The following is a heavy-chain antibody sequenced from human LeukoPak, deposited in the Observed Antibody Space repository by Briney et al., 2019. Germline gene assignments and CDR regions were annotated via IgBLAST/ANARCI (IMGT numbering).Heavy chain of an antibody. D-gene: IGHD5-18*01. J-gene: IGHJ4*02. V-gene: IGHV4-4*07. CDR2: IYTSAST. CDR1: GGSISGYY. Sequence: SETLSLTCTVSGGSISGYYWNWIRQPAGKGLEWIGRIYTSASTNYNPSLKGRVTMSVDTSKNQFSLKLFSVTAADTAVYYCARDLGGYNYGYSFDYWGQGTLVTVSS. CDR3: ARDLGGYNYGYSFDY.